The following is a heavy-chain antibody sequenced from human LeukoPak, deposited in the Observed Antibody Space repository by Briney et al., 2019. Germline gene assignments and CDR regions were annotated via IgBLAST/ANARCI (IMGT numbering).Heavy chain of an antibody. CDR3: ARQDGDLDY. CDR1: GYTFTGYY. Sequence: VASVKVSCKASGYTFTGYYIYWVRQAPGQGPEWMGWINPNSDDTSYAQKFQGRVTMTRDTSVSTAFMELSRLSSDDTAVYYCARQDGDLDYWGQGTLVTVSS. J-gene: IGHJ4*02. CDR2: INPNSDDT. V-gene: IGHV1-2*02. D-gene: IGHD4-17*01.